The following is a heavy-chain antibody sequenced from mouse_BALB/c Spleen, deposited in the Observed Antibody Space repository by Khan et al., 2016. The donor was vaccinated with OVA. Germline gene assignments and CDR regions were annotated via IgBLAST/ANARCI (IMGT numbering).Heavy chain of an antibody. D-gene: IGHD1-1*01. CDR2: INPHIGET. Sequence: VQLQQSGPELVRPGASVKISCKASGYSFTGYFMNWVMQSHGKSLEWIGRINPHIGETFYNQRFKDKATLTVDESSSTAHMALRSLASEDPAVYYCTRIYRSDFDYWGQGTTLTVSS. CDR1: GYSFTGYF. CDR3: TRIYRSDFDY. V-gene: IGHV1-20*02. J-gene: IGHJ2*01.